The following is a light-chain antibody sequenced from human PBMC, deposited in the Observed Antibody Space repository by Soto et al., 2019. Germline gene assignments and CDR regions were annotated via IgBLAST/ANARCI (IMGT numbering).Light chain of an antibody. J-gene: IGLJ2*01. CDR2: GDN. CDR3: AAWDDGLSGHVV. Sequence: QSVLTQPPSASGTPGQRVTIYCSGSSSNIGSKTVNWYQQLPGTAPKLLIYGDNQRPSGVPDRFSGSKSGTSGSLAISGLQSEDEADYYCAAWDDGLSGHVVFGGGTKLTVL. V-gene: IGLV1-44*01. CDR1: SSNIGSKT.